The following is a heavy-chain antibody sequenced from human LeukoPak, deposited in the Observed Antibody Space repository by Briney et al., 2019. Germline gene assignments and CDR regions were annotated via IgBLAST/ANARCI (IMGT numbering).Heavy chain of an antibody. Sequence: SETLSLTCTVSGGSISSYYWSWIRQPPGKGLEWIGYISYSGSTYYNPSLKSRVTISVDTSKNQFSLKLSSVTAADTAVYYCARHTTFEIWGQGTMVTVSS. J-gene: IGHJ3*02. CDR1: GGSISSYY. V-gene: IGHV4-59*08. D-gene: IGHD1-14*01. CDR2: ISYSGST. CDR3: ARHTTFEI.